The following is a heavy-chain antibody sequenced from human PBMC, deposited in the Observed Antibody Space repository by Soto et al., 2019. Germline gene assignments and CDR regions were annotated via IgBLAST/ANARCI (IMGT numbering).Heavy chain of an antibody. CDR1: GESISSGGYY. CDR2: IYDSESA. V-gene: IGHV4-31*03. J-gene: IGHJ5*02. D-gene: IGHD6-6*01. Sequence: QVQLQESGPGLVKPSQTLSLTCTVSGESISSGGYYWSWIRHHPGKGLEWIGYIYDSESAYYHPSLKSRVTISMDTSKNQFAMRLSSVTAADTAVYFCARAFSSSSAVDLWGQGTQVTVSS. CDR3: ARAFSSSSAVDL.